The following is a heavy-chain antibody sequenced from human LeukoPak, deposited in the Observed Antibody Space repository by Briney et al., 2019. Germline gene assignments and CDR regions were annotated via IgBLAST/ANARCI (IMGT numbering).Heavy chain of an antibody. J-gene: IGHJ4*02. D-gene: IGHD5-12*01. V-gene: IGHV1-8*01. CDR3: ARGRGGYDYFDY. CDR1: GYTFTSYD. Sequence: GASVKVPCKASGYTFTSYDINRVRQATGQGLEWMGWMNPNSGNTGYAQKFQGRVTMTRNTSISTAYMELSSLRSEDTAVYYCARGRGGYDYFDYWGQGTLVTVSS. CDR2: MNPNSGNT.